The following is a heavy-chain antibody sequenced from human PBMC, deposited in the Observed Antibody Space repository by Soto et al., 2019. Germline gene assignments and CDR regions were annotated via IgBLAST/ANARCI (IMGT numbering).Heavy chain of an antibody. D-gene: IGHD2-15*01. CDR3: ATAAPINIVVVVAATPSYFDY. Sequence: ASVKVSCKVSGYTLTELSMHWVRQAPGKGLEWMGGFDPEDGETIYAQKFQGRVTMTEDTSTDTAYMELSSLRSEDTAVYYCATAAPINIVVVVAATPSYFDYWGQGTLVTVSS. CDR1: GYTLTELS. V-gene: IGHV1-24*01. J-gene: IGHJ4*02. CDR2: FDPEDGET.